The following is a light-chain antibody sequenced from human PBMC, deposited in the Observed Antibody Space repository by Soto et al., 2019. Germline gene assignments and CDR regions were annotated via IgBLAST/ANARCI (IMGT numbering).Light chain of an antibody. V-gene: IGKV3-11*01. CDR2: DAS. Sequence: EIVLTQSPATLSLSAGERASLSCGASQSISNFLAWYQQKPGQAPRLLIYDASNRATGIPARFSGSGYGTDFTLTISSLEPEDFAVYYCSQSSDWPITFGQGTRLEIK. J-gene: IGKJ5*01. CDR3: SQSSDWPIT. CDR1: QSISNF.